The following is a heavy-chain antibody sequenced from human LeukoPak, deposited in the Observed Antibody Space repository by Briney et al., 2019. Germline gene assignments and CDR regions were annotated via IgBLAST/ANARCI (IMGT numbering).Heavy chain of an antibody. CDR2: INHSGST. V-gene: IGHV4-34*01. CDR1: GGSFSGYY. D-gene: IGHD3-22*01. CDR3: ATHKRYYYDSSGYYY. Sequence: SETLYLTCAVSGGSFSGYYWSWIRQPPGKGLEWMGDINHSGSTNYNPSLKRRVTITVATSKNQFSLKLSSVTAADTAVYYCATHKRYYYDSSGYYYWGQGTLVTVSS. J-gene: IGHJ4*02.